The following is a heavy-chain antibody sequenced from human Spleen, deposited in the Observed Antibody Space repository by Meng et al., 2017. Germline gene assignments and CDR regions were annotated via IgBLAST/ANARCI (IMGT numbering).Heavy chain of an antibody. J-gene: IGHJ6*02. CDR2: IDWDDEK. Sequence: SGPTLVKPTQTLTLTCTFSGFSLSTSGMCVNWVRQPPGQALEWLAVIDWDDEKYYRTSLKTRLTISKDTSKNQVVLSMTNMDPVDTATYYCARSQMVRNYYYGMDVWGQGTTVTVSS. CDR3: ARSQMVRNYYYGMDV. D-gene: IGHD3-10*01. V-gene: IGHV2-70*20. CDR1: GFSLSTSGMC.